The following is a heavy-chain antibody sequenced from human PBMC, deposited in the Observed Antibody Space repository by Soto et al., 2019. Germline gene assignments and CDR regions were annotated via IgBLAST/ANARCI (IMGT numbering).Heavy chain of an antibody. V-gene: IGHV4-59*01. Sequence: SETLSLTCAVSGGSISSYFYIWVRQPPGKGLEWIGSVYYTGTTDYNPSLKSRVTISVDTSKTQFSLNLRSVTAADTAVYYCARDLAAVPRAFDYWGRGTLVTVSS. J-gene: IGHJ4*02. CDR3: ARDLAAVPRAFDY. CDR1: GGSISSYF. D-gene: IGHD6-13*01. CDR2: VYYTGTT.